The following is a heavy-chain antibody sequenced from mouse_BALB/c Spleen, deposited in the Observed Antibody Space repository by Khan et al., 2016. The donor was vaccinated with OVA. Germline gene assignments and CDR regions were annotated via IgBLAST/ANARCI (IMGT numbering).Heavy chain of an antibody. V-gene: IGHV2-6*02. D-gene: IGHD2-3*01. J-gene: IGHJ4*01. CDR1: GFSLTSYG. Sequence: VKLLESGPGLVAPSQSLSITCPVAGFSLTSYGVHWVRQPPGKGLEWLVVIWSDGNTNYNSVLKSRLSISKDNSKSQVFLKMNSLQTDDTAIYYCARWFDGYSSLYAMDYWGQGTSVTVSS. CDR2: IWSDGNT. CDR3: ARWFDGYSSLYAMDY.